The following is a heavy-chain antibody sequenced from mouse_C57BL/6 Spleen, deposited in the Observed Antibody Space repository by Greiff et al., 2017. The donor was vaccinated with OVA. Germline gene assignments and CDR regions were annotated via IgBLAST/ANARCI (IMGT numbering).Heavy chain of an antibody. CDR2: IDPSDSYT. CDR3: ATSSSGYGGFAY. J-gene: IGHJ3*01. V-gene: IGHV1-50*01. D-gene: IGHD3-2*02. CDR1: GYTFTSYW. Sequence: VQLQQPGAELVKPGASVKLSCKASGYTFTSYWMQWVKQRPGQGLEWIGEIDPSDSYTNYNQKFKGKATLTVDTSSSTAYMQLSSLTSEDSAVYYCATSSSGYGGFAYWGQGTLVTVSA.